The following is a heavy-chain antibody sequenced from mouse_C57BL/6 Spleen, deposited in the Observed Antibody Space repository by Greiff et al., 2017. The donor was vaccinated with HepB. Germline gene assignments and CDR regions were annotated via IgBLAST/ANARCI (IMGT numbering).Heavy chain of an antibody. Sequence: QVQLQQPGAELVKPGASVKLSCKASGYTFTSYWMQWVKQRPGQGLEWIGEIDPSDSYTNYNQKFKGKATLTVDTSSSTAYMQLSSLTSEDSAVYYCARRDYGSSYLYYFDYWGQGTTLTVSS. V-gene: IGHV1-50*01. CDR2: IDPSDSYT. CDR3: ARRDYGSSYLYYFDY. CDR1: GYTFTSYW. D-gene: IGHD1-1*01. J-gene: IGHJ2*01.